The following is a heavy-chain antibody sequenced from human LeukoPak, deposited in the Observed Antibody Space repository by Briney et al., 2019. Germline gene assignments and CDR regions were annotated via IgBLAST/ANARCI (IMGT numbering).Heavy chain of an antibody. D-gene: IGHD1-26*01. J-gene: IGHJ6*03. Sequence: GGSLRLSCAASGFTFSSYAMHWVRQAPGKGLEWMAVISYDGSNKYYADSVKGRFTISRDNSKNTLYLQMNSLRAEDTAVYYCARTGATKGRSNYYYYYYMDVWGKGTTVTVSS. CDR2: ISYDGSNK. CDR1: GFTFSSYA. V-gene: IGHV3-30-3*01. CDR3: ARTGATKGRSNYYYYYYMDV.